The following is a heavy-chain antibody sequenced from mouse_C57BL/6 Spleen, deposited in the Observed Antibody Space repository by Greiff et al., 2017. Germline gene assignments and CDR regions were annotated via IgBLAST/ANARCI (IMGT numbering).Heavy chain of an antibody. CDR1: GYTFTSYW. J-gene: IGHJ1*03. Sequence: QVQLQQPGAELVMPGASVKLSCKASGYTFTSYWMHWVKQRPGQGLEWIGEIDPSDSYTNYNQKFKGKSPLTVDKSSSTAYMQLSSLTSEDSAVYYCAREGYYGSSSYFDVWGTGTTVTVSS. D-gene: IGHD1-1*01. CDR2: IDPSDSYT. CDR3: AREGYYGSSSYFDV. V-gene: IGHV1-69*01.